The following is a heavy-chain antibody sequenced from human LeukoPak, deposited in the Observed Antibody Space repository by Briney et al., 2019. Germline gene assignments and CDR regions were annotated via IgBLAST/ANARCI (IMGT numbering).Heavy chain of an antibody. J-gene: IGHJ5*02. CDR1: GGSFSGYY. D-gene: IGHD6-19*01. CDR3: ARGPGYSSGLFDP. V-gene: IGHV4-34*01. Sequence: SETLSLTCAVYGGSFSGYYWSWIRQPPGKGLEWIGETNHSGSTNYNPSLKSRVTISVDTSKNQFSLKLSSVTAADTAVYYCARGPGYSSGLFDPWGQGTLVTVSS. CDR2: TNHSGST.